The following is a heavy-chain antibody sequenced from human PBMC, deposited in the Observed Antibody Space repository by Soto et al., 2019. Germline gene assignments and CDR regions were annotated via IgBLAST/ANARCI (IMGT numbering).Heavy chain of an antibody. J-gene: IGHJ4*02. V-gene: IGHV4-28*01. CDR2: IYYSGST. D-gene: IGHD1-26*01. Sequence: QVQLQESGPGLVKPSDTLSLTCAVSGHSISSSNWWGWIRQPPGKGLEWIGYIYYSGSTYYNPSLKSRVTMPVDTSKNRFSLTLSAVTAVDTAVYYCARKNEGELHLDYWGQGTLVTVSS. CDR3: ARKNEGELHLDY. CDR1: GHSISSSNW.